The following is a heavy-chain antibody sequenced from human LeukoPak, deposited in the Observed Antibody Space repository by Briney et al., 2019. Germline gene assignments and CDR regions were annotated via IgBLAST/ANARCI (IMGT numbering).Heavy chain of an antibody. Sequence: GGSLRLSCAVSGFTFSSYAMSWVRQAPGKGLEWVSAISGSGGSTYYADSVKGRFTISRDNSKNTLYLQMNSLRAEDTAVYYCAKYYYGSGSSDFDYWGQGTLVTVSS. CDR3: AKYYYGSGSSDFDY. J-gene: IGHJ4*02. D-gene: IGHD3-10*01. CDR2: ISGSGGST. V-gene: IGHV3-23*01. CDR1: GFTFSSYA.